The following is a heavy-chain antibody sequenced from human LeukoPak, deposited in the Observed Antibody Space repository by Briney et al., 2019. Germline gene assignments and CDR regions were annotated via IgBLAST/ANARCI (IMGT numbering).Heavy chain of an antibody. CDR2: IYYSGST. CDR3: ARAGAIATVTGMVFDY. D-gene: IGHD4-17*01. J-gene: IGHJ4*02. Sequence: SETLSLTCTVSGGSISSYYWSRIRQPPGKGLEWIGYIYYSGSTNYNPSLKSRVTISVDTSKNQFSLKLSSVTAADTAVYYCARAGAIATVTGMVFDYWGQGTLVTVSS. V-gene: IGHV4-59*01. CDR1: GGSISSYY.